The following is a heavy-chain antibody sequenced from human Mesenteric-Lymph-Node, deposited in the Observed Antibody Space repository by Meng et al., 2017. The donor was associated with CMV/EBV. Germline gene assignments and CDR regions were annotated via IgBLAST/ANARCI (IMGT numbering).Heavy chain of an antibody. V-gene: IGHV3-7*01. CDR1: GFTFSNSW. J-gene: IGHJ4*02. D-gene: IGHD2-15*01. Sequence: GGSLRLSCAVSGFTFSNSWMSWVRQAPGKGLEWVANIKDDGSETWYVDSVKGRFTISRDNAKSSLYLQMNSLRAEDTAIYYCAKIITSCGGSCSPDYWGQGTLVTVSS. CDR2: IKDDGSET. CDR3: AKIITSCGGSCSPDY.